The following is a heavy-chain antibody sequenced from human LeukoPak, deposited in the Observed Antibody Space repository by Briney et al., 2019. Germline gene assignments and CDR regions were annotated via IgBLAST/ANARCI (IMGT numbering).Heavy chain of an antibody. V-gene: IGHV4-59*01. D-gene: IGHD3-3*01. CDR1: GGSISSFY. J-gene: IGHJ6*03. CDR3: ARVNAEYYDFWSGSPYYMDV. Sequence: SETLSLTCTVSGGSISSFYWSWIRQPPGKGLEYIGYIYYSGSTNYNPSLKSRVTISVDTSKNQFSLKLSSVTAADTAVYYCARVNAEYYDFWSGSPYYMDVWGKGTTVTVSS. CDR2: IYYSGST.